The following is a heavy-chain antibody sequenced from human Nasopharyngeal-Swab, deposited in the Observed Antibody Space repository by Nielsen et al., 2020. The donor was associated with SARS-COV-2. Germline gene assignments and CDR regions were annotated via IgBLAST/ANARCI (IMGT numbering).Heavy chain of an antibody. CDR2: INPHSRGT. CDR3: AAVGGRGLFDP. D-gene: IGHD1-26*01. CDR1: GYTLTGYY. Sequence: ASVKVSCKASGYTLTGYYMHWVRQAPGQGLEWMGWINPHSRGTKYAQKFQGRVTMTRDTSVNTAYMELRSLRSDDTAVYYCAAVGGRGLFDPWGQGTLVTVSS. V-gene: IGHV1-2*02. J-gene: IGHJ5*02.